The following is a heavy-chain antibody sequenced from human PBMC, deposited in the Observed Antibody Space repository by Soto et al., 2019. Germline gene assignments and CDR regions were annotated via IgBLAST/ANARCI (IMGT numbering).Heavy chain of an antibody. CDR1: GFTFSSYA. CDR2: ISGSGGST. D-gene: IGHD4-17*01. V-gene: IGHV3-23*01. J-gene: IGHJ4*02. CDR3: AKVQAPSGPHYGDSRNKGYFDY. Sequence: GGSLRLSCAASGFTFSSYAMSWVRQAPGKGLEWVSAISGSGGSTYYADSVKGRFTISRDNSKNTLYLQMNSLRAEDTAVYYCAKVQAPSGPHYGDSRNKGYFDYWGQGTLVTVSS.